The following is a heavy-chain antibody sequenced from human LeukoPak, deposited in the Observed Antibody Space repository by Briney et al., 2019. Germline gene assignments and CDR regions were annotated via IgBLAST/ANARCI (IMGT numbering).Heavy chain of an antibody. CDR2: ISSSSSYI. D-gene: IGHD3-22*01. Sequence: PGGSLRLSCAASGFTFSSYSMNWVRQAPGKGLEWVSSISSSSSYIYYADSVKGRFTISRDNAKNSLYLQMNSLRAEDTAAYYCATENYYDSSGYSQHDAFDIWGQGTMVTVSS. V-gene: IGHV3-21*01. CDR1: GFTFSSYS. CDR3: ATENYYDSSGYSQHDAFDI. J-gene: IGHJ3*02.